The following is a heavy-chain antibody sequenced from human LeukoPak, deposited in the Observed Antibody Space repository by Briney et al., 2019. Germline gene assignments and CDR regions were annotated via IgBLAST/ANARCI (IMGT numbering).Heavy chain of an antibody. J-gene: IGHJ4*02. D-gene: IGHD6-13*01. CDR3: ARIRLQQLIDY. CDR1: GDTLTGYY. V-gene: IGHV1-2*06. Sequence: ASVKVSCKASGDTLTGYYMHWVRQAPGQGLEWMGRINPNSGGTNYAQKFQGGVTMTRDTSISTAYMELSRLRSDDTAVYYCARIRLQQLIDYWGQGTLVTVSS. CDR2: INPNSGGT.